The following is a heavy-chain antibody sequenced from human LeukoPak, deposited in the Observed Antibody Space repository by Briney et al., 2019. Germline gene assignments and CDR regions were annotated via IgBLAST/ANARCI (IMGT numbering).Heavy chain of an antibody. D-gene: IGHD3-10*01. V-gene: IGHV3-7*01. CDR3: ARDFSRGYGSGSYYKLRLDY. Sequence: GGSLRLSCAASGFTFSSYWMSWVRQAPGKGLEWVANIKQDGSEKYYVDSVKGRFTISRDNAKNSLYLQMNSLRAEDTAVYYCARDFSRGYGSGSYYKLRLDYWGQETLVTVSS. CDR1: GFTFSSYW. CDR2: IKQDGSEK. J-gene: IGHJ4*02.